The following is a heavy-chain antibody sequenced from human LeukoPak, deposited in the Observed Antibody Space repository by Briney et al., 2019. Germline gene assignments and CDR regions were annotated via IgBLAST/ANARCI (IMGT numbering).Heavy chain of an antibody. J-gene: IGHJ6*02. D-gene: IGHD3-9*01. CDR3: ARELLRYFDWLPRENYYYYGMDV. CDR1: GFTLSSYG. Sequence: PGRSLRLSCAASGFTLSSYGMHWVRQAPGKGLEWVAVIWYDGSNKYYADSVKGRFTISRDNSKNTLYLQMNSLRAEDTAVYYCARELLRYFDWLPRENYYYYGMDVWGQGTTVTVSS. V-gene: IGHV3-33*01. CDR2: IWYDGSNK.